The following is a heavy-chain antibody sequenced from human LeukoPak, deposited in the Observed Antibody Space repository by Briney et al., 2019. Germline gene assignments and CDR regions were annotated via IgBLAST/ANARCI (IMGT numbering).Heavy chain of an antibody. D-gene: IGHD6-13*01. CDR1: GLTFSSYG. V-gene: IGHV3-30*18. Sequence: QSGGSLRLSCAASGLTFSSYGMHSVRQAPGKGLEWVAVISYDGSNKYYADSVKGRFTISTDNSKNTLSLQMNSLRAEDTAVYYCAKDRSSSWTLDYWGQGTLVTVSS. J-gene: IGHJ4*02. CDR2: ISYDGSNK. CDR3: AKDRSSSWTLDY.